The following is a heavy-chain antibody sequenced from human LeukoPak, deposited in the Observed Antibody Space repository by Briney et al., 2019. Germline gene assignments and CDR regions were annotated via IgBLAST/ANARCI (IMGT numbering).Heavy chain of an antibody. Sequence: SGGSLRLSCAASGFTFSSYGMHWVRRAPGKGLEWVAFIRYDGSNKYYADSVKGRFTISRDNSKNTLYLQMNSLRAEDTAVYYCAKDNVLAARHPQIFDYWGQGTLVTVSS. CDR3: AKDNVLAARHPQIFDY. D-gene: IGHD6-6*01. CDR1: GFTFSSYG. V-gene: IGHV3-30*02. J-gene: IGHJ4*02. CDR2: IRYDGSNK.